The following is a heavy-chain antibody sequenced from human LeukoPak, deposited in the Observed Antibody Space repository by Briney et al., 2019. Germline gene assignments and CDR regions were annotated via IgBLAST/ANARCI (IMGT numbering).Heavy chain of an antibody. Sequence: SETLSLTCTVSGGSISSYYWSWIRQPPGKGLEWIGYIYHSGSTYYNPSLKSRVTISVDTSKNQFSLKLSSVTAADTAVYYCAREYYDILTGYYSSNWFDPWGQGTLVTVSS. V-gene: IGHV4-59*12. D-gene: IGHD3-9*01. J-gene: IGHJ5*02. CDR3: AREYYDILTGYYSSNWFDP. CDR2: IYHSGST. CDR1: GGSISSYY.